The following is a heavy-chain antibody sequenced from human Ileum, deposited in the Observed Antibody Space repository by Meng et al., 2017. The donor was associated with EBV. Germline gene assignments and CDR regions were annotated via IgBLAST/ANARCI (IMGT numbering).Heavy chain of an antibody. CDR2: TYYRSKWYN. Sequence: PSHTPPLPGATPGDRVSSNSASGNWTRQSPSRGLEWLGRTYYRSKWYNDYAVSVKSRITINPDTSKNQFSLQLNSVTPEDTAVYYCARDSSSSAYSPFDYWGQGTLVTVSS. CDR3: ARDSSSSAYSPFDY. J-gene: IGHJ4*02. V-gene: IGHV6-1*01. D-gene: IGHD3-22*01. CDR1: GDRVSSNSAS.